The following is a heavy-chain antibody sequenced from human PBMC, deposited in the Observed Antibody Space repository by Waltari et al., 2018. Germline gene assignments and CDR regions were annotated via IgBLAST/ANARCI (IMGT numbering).Heavy chain of an antibody. D-gene: IGHD2-21*02. CDR3: AKDLGLAYCGGDCSYFDY. J-gene: IGHJ4*02. Sequence: EVQLLESGGGLVQPGGSLRLSCAASGFTFSSYAMSWVRQATGTGLEWVSAISGSGGSTYYADSVKGRFTISRDNSKNTLYLQMNSLRAEDTAVYYCAKDLGLAYCGGDCSYFDYWGQGTLVTVSS. CDR1: GFTFSSYA. CDR2: ISGSGGST. V-gene: IGHV3-23*01.